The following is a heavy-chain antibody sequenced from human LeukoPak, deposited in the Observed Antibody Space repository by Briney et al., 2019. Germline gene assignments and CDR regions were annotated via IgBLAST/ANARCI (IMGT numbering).Heavy chain of an antibody. Sequence: PSETLSLTCTVSGGSIGSYYWSWIRQPPGKGLEWIGYIYYSGSTNYNPSLKSRVTISVDTSKNQFSLKLSSVTAADTAVYYCARDNTIFGVVGHDAFDIWGQGTMVTVSS. CDR3: ARDNTIFGVVGHDAFDI. CDR2: IYYSGST. D-gene: IGHD3-3*01. CDR1: GGSIGSYY. V-gene: IGHV4-59*01. J-gene: IGHJ3*02.